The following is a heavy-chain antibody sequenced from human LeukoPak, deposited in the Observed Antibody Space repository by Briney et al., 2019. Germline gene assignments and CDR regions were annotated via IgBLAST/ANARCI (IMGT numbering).Heavy chain of an antibody. CDR1: GYTFTGYY. V-gene: IGHV1-2*02. Sequence: ASVKVSCKASGYTFTGYYMHWVRQAPGQGLEWMGWINPNSGGTNYAQKFQGRVTMTRDTSISTAYMELSRLRSDDTAVYYCARHGRIPLGITMVRGVRRPLYYFDNWGQGTLVTVSS. D-gene: IGHD3-10*01. CDR2: INPNSGGT. J-gene: IGHJ4*02. CDR3: ARHGRIPLGITMVRGVRRPLYYFDN.